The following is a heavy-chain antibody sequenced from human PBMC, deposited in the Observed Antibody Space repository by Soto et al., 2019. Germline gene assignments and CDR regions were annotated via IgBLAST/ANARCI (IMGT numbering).Heavy chain of an antibody. J-gene: IGHJ5*02. V-gene: IGHV2-5*02. CDR2: IYWDDDK. D-gene: IGHD3-16*01. CDR1: GFSLTTRGVG. CDR3: APIPNYYQYDWFDP. Sequence: QITLKESGPTLVKPTQTLTLTCTFSGFSLTTRGVGVGWIRQPPGKALECLALIYWDDDKRYSPSLQSRLSITKHTYKNQVVLTMTNVDPVDTATYYCAPIPNYYQYDWFDPWGQGTLVSVSS.